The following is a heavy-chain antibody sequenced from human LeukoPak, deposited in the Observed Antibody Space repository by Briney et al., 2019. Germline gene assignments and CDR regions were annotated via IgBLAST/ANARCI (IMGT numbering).Heavy chain of an antibody. CDR1: GFTFSSYW. D-gene: IGHD3-22*01. CDR3: ASTPYYYDSSGYYGYFQH. Sequence: GGSLRLSCAASGFTFSSYWMSWVRQAPGKGLEWVSAISGSGGSTYYADSVKGRFTISRDNSKNTLYLQMNSLRAEDTAVYYCASTPYYYDSSGYYGYFQHWGQGTLVTVSS. CDR2: ISGSGGST. J-gene: IGHJ1*01. V-gene: IGHV3-23*01.